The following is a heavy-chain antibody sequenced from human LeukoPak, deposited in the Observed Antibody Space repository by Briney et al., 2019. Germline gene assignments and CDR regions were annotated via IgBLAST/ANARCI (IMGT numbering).Heavy chain of an antibody. CDR1: GGSFSGYY. Sequence: SETLPLTCAVYGGSFSGYYWSWIRQPPGKGLEWIGEINHSGNTHYNASLKSRVTVSVDTSKNQFSLKLSSVTAADTAVYYCAELGITMIGGVWGKGTTVTISS. CDR2: INHSGNT. CDR3: AELGITMIGGV. J-gene: IGHJ6*04. V-gene: IGHV4-34*01. D-gene: IGHD3-10*02.